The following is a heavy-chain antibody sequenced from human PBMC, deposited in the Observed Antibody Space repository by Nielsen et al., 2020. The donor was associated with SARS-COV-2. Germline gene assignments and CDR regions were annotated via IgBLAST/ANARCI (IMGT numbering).Heavy chain of an antibody. J-gene: IGHJ4*02. D-gene: IGHD6-13*01. Sequence: GESLKISCAASGFTFSSYWMSWVRQAPGKGLEWVANIKQDGSEKYYVDSVKGRFTISRDNAKNSLYLQMNSLRAEDTALYYCAKGKSSSWYDFDYWGQGTLVTVSS. V-gene: IGHV3-7*03. CDR3: AKGKSSSWYDFDY. CDR1: GFTFSSYW. CDR2: IKQDGSEK.